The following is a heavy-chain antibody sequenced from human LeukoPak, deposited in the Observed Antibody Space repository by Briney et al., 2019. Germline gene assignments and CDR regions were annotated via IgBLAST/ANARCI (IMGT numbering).Heavy chain of an antibody. D-gene: IGHD3-10*01. J-gene: IGHJ6*03. CDR3: ARGSDYYTPSGAHYYYMDV. Sequence: ASVKVSCKASGYTFTSYGISWVRQAPGQGLEWMGCTSAHNGQTNYAQKFQARVTMTTDTSTTTAYMELRNLRSDDTAVYYCARGSDYYTPSGAHYYYMDVWGKGTTVTVSS. CDR1: GYTFTSYG. CDR2: TSAHNGQT. V-gene: IGHV1-18*01.